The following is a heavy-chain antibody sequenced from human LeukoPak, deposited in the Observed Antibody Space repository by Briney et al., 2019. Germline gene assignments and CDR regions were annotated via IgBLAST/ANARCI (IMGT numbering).Heavy chain of an antibody. CDR1: GFTFSSYG. CDR2: ISYDGSNK. V-gene: IGHV3-30*18. CDR3: AKDQSMFVNMITLGGPVGY. J-gene: IGHJ4*02. D-gene: IGHD3-16*01. Sequence: GGSLRLSCAASGFTFSSYGMHWVRQAPGKGLEWVAVISYDGSNKYYADSVKGRFTISRDNSKNTLYLQMNSLRAEDTAVYYCAKDQSMFVNMITLGGPVGYWGQGTLVTVSS.